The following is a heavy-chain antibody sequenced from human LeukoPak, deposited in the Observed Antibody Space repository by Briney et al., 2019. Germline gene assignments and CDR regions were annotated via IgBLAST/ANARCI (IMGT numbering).Heavy chain of an antibody. D-gene: IGHD6-13*01. V-gene: IGHV4-34*01. J-gene: IGHJ5*02. CDR2: INHSGST. Sequence: SETLSLTCAVYGGSFSGYYWGWIRQPPGKGLEWIGEINHSGSTNYNPSLKSRVTISVDTSKNQFSLKLSSVTAADTAVYYCARGRGRAVAVPYNWFDPWGQGTLVTVSS. CDR1: GGSFSGYY. CDR3: ARGRGRAVAVPYNWFDP.